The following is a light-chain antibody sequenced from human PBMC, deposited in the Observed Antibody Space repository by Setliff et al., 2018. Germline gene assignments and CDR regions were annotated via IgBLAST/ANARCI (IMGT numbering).Light chain of an antibody. Sequence: QSALAQPASVSGSPGQSITISCTGSSSDVGRYMYVSWYQQHPGKAPKLVIYDVSNRPSGVSDRFSGSKSGITASLTISGLQAEDEADYYCCSYTSSGSRVVGTGTKV. J-gene: IGLJ1*01. CDR1: SSDVGRYMY. V-gene: IGLV2-14*03. CDR2: DVS. CDR3: CSYTSSGSRV.